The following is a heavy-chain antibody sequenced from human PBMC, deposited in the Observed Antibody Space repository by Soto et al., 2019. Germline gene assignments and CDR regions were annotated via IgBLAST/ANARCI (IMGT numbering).Heavy chain of an antibody. V-gene: IGHV1-69*08. J-gene: IGHJ3*02. Sequence: QVQLVQPGAEVKKPGSSVKVSCKASGGTFSSYTISWVRQAPGQGLEWMGRIIPILGIANYAQKFQGRVTITADKSTSTAYMELSSLRSEDTAVYYCARDITMVRGVTDAFDIWGQGTMVTVSS. CDR3: ARDITMVRGVTDAFDI. D-gene: IGHD3-10*01. CDR1: GGTFSSYT. CDR2: IIPILGIA.